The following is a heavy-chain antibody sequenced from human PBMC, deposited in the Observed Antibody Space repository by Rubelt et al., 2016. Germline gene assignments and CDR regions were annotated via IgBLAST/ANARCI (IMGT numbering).Heavy chain of an antibody. Sequence: QVQLQESGPGLVKPSETLSLTCTVSGGSISGYYWSWVRQPPGKGLEWIGHIYYSGSTNYNPSLKSRVTISVDTSTNQFSLKRSSVTAADTAVYYCARGSRHCSSTSCYLGFWGQGTLVTVSS. CDR1: GGSISGYY. CDR2: IYYSGST. J-gene: IGHJ4*02. D-gene: IGHD2-2*01. V-gene: IGHV4-59*01. CDR3: ARGSRHCSSTSCYLGF.